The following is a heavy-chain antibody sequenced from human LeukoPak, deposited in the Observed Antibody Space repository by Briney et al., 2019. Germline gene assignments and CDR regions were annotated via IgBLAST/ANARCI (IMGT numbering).Heavy chain of an antibody. CDR1: GESFSGYY. D-gene: IGHD1-26*01. Sequence: SETLSLTCRVDGESFSGYYWIWIRQPPGKGLEWIGEINHRGSTNYNPSLKSRVTLSVDTSNRQFSLNVTSMTAADTAMYYCARVRVYSGTYLFDYWGQGTLVTVSS. CDR2: INHRGST. V-gene: IGHV4-34*01. CDR3: ARVRVYSGTYLFDY. J-gene: IGHJ4*02.